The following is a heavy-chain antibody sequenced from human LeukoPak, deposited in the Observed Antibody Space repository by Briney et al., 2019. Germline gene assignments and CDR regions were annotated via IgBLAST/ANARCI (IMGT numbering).Heavy chain of an antibody. V-gene: IGHV1-69*05. Sequence: SVKVSCKASGGTFSTYAINWVRQAPGQGLEWMGGITPIFGTANYAQKFQGRVTITTDKSTSTAYMELSSLRSEDTAVYYCARVFARSGEISGSYYYYWGQGTLVTVSS. J-gene: IGHJ4*02. CDR2: ITPIFGTA. D-gene: IGHD1-26*01. CDR3: ARVFARSGEISGSYYYY. CDR1: GGTFSTYA.